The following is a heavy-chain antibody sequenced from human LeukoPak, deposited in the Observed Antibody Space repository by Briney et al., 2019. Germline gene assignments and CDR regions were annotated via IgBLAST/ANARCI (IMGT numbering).Heavy chain of an antibody. CDR1: GFIFSSAV. Sequence: GGSLRLSCAASGFIFSSAVMSWVRQAPGKELEWVSAINSGSGTTYTESVKGRFTISRDNSRNTLYLQMNTLRAEDTAVYYCAKGSAGAGSYRPFDYWGQGTLVTVSS. J-gene: IGHJ4*02. V-gene: IGHV3-23*01. CDR3: AKGSAGAGSYRPFDY. CDR2: INSGSGTT. D-gene: IGHD3-10*01.